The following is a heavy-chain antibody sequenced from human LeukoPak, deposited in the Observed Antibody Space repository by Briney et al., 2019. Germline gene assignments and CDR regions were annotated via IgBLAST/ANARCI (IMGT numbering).Heavy chain of an antibody. CDR2: IIPIFGTA. V-gene: IGHV1-69*01. Sequence: SVKVSCKASGGTFSSYAISWVRQAPGQGLEWMGGIIPIFGTANYAQKFQGRVTITADESTSTAYMELSSLRSEDTAVYYFARVSDYYDSSGYSNWFDPWGQGTLVTVSS. CDR3: ARVSDYYDSSGYSNWFDP. CDR1: GGTFSSYA. D-gene: IGHD3-22*01. J-gene: IGHJ5*02.